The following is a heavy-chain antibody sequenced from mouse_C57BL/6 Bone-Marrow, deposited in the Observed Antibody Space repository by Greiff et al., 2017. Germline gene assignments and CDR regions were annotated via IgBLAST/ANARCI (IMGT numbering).Heavy chain of an antibody. J-gene: IGHJ3*01. Sequence: VQLQQPGAELVKPGASVKLSCKASGYTFTSYWMHWVKQRPGQGLEWIGMIHPNSGSTNYNEKFKSKATLTVDKSSSTAYMQLSSLTSEDSAVYYCARSYDGYDGAWFAYWGQGTLVTVSA. CDR1: GYTFTSYW. V-gene: IGHV1-64*01. CDR2: IHPNSGST. CDR3: ARSYDGYDGAWFAY. D-gene: IGHD2-9*01.